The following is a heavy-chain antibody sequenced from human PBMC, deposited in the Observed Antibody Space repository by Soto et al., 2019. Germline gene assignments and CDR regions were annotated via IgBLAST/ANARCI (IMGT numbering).Heavy chain of an antibody. D-gene: IGHD2-2*01. Sequence: EVQLVESGGGLVQPGGSLRLSCAASGFTVSSNYMSWVRQAPGKGLEWVSVIYSGGSTYYVDSVKGRFTISRHNSKNTLYLQMNSLRAEDTAVYYCARVGCSSTSCGYYYYYMDVWGKGTTVTVSS. CDR2: IYSGGST. J-gene: IGHJ6*03. CDR1: GFTVSSNY. CDR3: ARVGCSSTSCGYYYYYMDV. V-gene: IGHV3-53*04.